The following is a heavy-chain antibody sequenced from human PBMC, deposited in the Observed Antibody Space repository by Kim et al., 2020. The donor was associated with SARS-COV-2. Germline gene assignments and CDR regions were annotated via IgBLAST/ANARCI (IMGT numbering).Heavy chain of an antibody. CDR2: INHSGST. CDR3: ARMTTYYDFWSGSYNWCDP. V-gene: IGHV4-34*01. Sequence: SETLSLTCAVYGGSFSGYYWSCIRQPPGKGLEWIGEINHSGSTNYNPSLKSRVTISVDTSKNQFSLKLSSVTAADTAVYYCARMTTYYDFWSGSYNWCDPWGQGNLITVSS. J-gene: IGHJ5*02. D-gene: IGHD3-3*01. CDR1: GGSFSGYY.